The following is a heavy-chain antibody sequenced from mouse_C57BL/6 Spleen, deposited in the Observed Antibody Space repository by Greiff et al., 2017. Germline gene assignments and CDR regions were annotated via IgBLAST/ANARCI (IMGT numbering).Heavy chain of an antibody. Sequence: DVQLQESGPVLVKPGASVKMSCKASGYTFTDYYMNWVKQSHGKSLEWIGVINPYNGGTSYNQKFKGKATLTVDKSSSTAYMELNSLTSEDSAVYYCARSSSSYAMDYWGQGTSVTVSS. CDR3: ARSSSSYAMDY. CDR1: GYTFTDYY. D-gene: IGHD1-1*01. V-gene: IGHV1-19*01. J-gene: IGHJ4*01. CDR2: INPYNGGT.